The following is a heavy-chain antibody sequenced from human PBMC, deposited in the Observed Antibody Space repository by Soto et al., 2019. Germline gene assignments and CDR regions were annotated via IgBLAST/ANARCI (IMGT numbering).Heavy chain of an antibody. CDR3: ARPRGYGVFDAYDI. V-gene: IGHV3-23*01. D-gene: IGHD4-17*01. CDR2: ISATAGDT. J-gene: IGHJ3*02. Sequence: GGSLRLSCAASGFTFSTYAMNWVRQAPGKGLEWVSAISATAGDTYYAGSVRGRFTISRDNSMNALYLQMNSLRVEDTAVYYCARPRGYGVFDAYDIWGQGTMVTVSS. CDR1: GFTFSTYA.